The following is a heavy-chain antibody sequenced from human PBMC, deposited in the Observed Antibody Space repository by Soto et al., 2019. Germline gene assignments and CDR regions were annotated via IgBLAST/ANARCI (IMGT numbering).Heavy chain of an antibody. CDR1: GYTFTSYG. CDR3: AEDRAWIYAFYI. V-gene: IGHV1-18*01. CDR2: INTYNANT. D-gene: IGHD5-12*01. Sequence: QVQLVQSGAEVKKPGASVKVSCKASGYTFTSYGVTWVRQAPGQGLEWMGWINTYNANTKYAQKLQGRVTMTTDTSTSTADMELRSLRCGDTAVYFCAEDRAWIYAFYIWGQGTAVTVSS. J-gene: IGHJ3*02.